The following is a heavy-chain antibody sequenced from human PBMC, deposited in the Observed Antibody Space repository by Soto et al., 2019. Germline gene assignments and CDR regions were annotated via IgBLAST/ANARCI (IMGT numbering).Heavy chain of an antibody. CDR3: ARDVGRFGLDY. J-gene: IGHJ4*02. CDR1: GFTFSSYA. CDR2: ISYDGSNK. Sequence: GSLRLSCAASGFTFSSYAMHWVRQAPGKGLEWVAVISYDGSNKYYADSVKGRLTISRDNSKNTLYLQMNSLRAEDTAVYYCARDVGRFGLDYWGQGTLVTVSS. D-gene: IGHD1-26*01. V-gene: IGHV3-30-3*01.